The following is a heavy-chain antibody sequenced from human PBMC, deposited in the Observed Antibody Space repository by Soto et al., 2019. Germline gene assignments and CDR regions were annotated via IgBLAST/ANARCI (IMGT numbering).Heavy chain of an antibody. Sequence: ASVKVSCKASGYTFTGYYMHWVRQAPGQRLEWMGWINPNSGGTNYAQKFQGRVTMTRDTSISTAYMELSRLRSDDTAVYYCARPAYCSSTSCYTEYFDYGMDVWGQGTTVTVSS. V-gene: IGHV1-2*02. CDR2: INPNSGGT. J-gene: IGHJ6*02. CDR1: GYTFTGYY. CDR3: ARPAYCSSTSCYTEYFDYGMDV. D-gene: IGHD2-2*02.